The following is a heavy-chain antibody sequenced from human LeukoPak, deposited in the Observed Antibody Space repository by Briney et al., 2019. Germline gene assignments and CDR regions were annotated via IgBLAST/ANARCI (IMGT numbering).Heavy chain of an antibody. CDR1: SDSINSGSYY. CDR2: FFSSGST. V-gene: IGHV4-61*10. CDR3: ARMGVDFWSGYYSQVDAFDI. Sequence: SETLSLTCSVSSDSINSGSYYWSWIRQPAGKGLEWIGRFFSSGSTNYNPSLKSRVTISVDTSKNQFSLKLSSATAADTAVYYCARMGVDFWSGYYSQVDAFDIWGQGTMVTVSS. J-gene: IGHJ3*02. D-gene: IGHD3-3*01.